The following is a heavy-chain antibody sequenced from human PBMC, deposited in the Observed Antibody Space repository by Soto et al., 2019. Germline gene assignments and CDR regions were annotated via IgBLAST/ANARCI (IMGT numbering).Heavy chain of an antibody. CDR2: INPSSGYT. CDR3: AREPGAAGGTPNGYYGMDV. Sequence: ASVKVSCKASGYTFTSYYMHWVRQAPGQGFDWLGIINPSSGYTTYAQKFQGRVTMTRDTSTSIVYMELSSLRSEDTAVYYCAREPGAAGGTPNGYYGMDVWGQGTTVTV. CDR1: GYTFTSYY. V-gene: IGHV1-46*01. D-gene: IGHD6-13*01. J-gene: IGHJ6*02.